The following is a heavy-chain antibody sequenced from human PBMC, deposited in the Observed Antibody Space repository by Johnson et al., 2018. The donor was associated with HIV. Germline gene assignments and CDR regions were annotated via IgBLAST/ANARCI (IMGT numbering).Heavy chain of an antibody. CDR2: ISWNSGSI. CDR1: GFTYDDYA. D-gene: IGHD4-23*01. V-gene: IGHV3-9*01. J-gene: IGHJ3*02. CDR3: VVYAGNDVDAFDI. Sequence: VQLVESGGGLVQPGRSLRLSCAASGFTYDDYAMHWVRQAPGKGLEWVSGISWNSGSIGYVGSLKGRFTISRDNARNSLYLEMNSLRVEDTAVYYCVVYAGNDVDAFDIWGPGTLVSVSS.